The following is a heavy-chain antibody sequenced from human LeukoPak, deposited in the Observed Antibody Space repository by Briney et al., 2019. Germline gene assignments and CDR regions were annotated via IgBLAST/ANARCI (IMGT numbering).Heavy chain of an antibody. D-gene: IGHD5-18*01. CDR3: ARERTRGSYGFYYYYGMDV. J-gene: IGHJ6*02. Sequence: GRSLRLPCAASGFTFSSYAMHWVRQAPGKGLEWVAVISYDGSNKYYADSVKGRFTISRDNSKNTLYLQMNSLRAEDTAVYYCARERTRGSYGFYYYYGMDVWGQGTTVTVSS. CDR1: GFTFSSYA. V-gene: IGHV3-30-3*01. CDR2: ISYDGSNK.